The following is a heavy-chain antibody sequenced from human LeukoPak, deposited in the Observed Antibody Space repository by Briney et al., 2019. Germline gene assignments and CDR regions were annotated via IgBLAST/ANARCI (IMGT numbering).Heavy chain of an antibody. CDR3: ARVPQLLSVGDY. CDR1: GYTLTSYY. Sequence: EASVKVSCKSSGYTLTSYYMHWVRQAPGQGLEWMGIINPSGGSTSYAQKFQGRVTMTRDTSTSTVYMELSSLRSEDTAVYYCARVPQLLSVGDYWGQGTLVTVSS. D-gene: IGHD2-2*01. V-gene: IGHV1-46*01. J-gene: IGHJ4*02. CDR2: INPSGGST.